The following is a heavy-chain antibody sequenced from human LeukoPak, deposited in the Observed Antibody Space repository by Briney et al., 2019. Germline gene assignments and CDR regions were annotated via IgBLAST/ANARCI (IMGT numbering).Heavy chain of an antibody. CDR3: AKQSRTSGYYIDY. CDR1: GFFVSNNY. D-gene: IGHD5-12*01. CDR2: IYSGGDT. J-gene: IGHJ4*02. V-gene: IGHV3-66*04. Sequence: PGGSLRLSCAASGFFVSNNYMSWVRQAPGKGLEWVSVIYSGGDTYYADSVKGRFTISRDNSKNTMYLQMNSLRAEDMAVYYCAKQSRTSGYYIDYWGQGTLVTVSS.